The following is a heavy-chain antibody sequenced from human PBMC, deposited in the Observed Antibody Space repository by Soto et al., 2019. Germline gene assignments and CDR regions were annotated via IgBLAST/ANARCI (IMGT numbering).Heavy chain of an antibody. D-gene: IGHD3-10*02. V-gene: IGHV4-30-2*01. CDR1: GGSISSGGYS. CDR3: ARAHCSGWCAYDI. Sequence: QLQLQESGSGLVKPSQTLSLTCAVSGGSISSGGYSWSWIRQPPGKGLEWIGYIYHSGSTYYNPSLQSRVTMSLDRSTTPSSMKLSSVPAAYTAVYTCARAHCSGWCAYDICCQWTRVTVSS. CDR2: IYHSGST. J-gene: IGHJ3*02.